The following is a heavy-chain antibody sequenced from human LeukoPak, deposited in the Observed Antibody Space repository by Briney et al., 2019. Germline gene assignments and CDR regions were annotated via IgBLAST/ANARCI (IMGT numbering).Heavy chain of an antibody. CDR3: ARGGQRGYYGSGSYYSFDY. V-gene: IGHV4-39*07. CDR2: IYYSGST. D-gene: IGHD3-10*01. Sequence: SETLSLTCTVSGGSISSSSYYWGWIRQPPGKGLEWIGSIYYSGSTYYNPSLKSRVTISVDTSKNQFSLKLSSVTAADTAVYYCARGGQRGYYGSGSYYSFDYWGQGTLVTVSS. J-gene: IGHJ4*02. CDR1: GGSISSSSYY.